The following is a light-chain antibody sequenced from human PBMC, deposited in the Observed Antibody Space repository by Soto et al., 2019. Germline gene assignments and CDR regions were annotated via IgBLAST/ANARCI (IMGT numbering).Light chain of an antibody. CDR2: GAS. Sequence: EIVMTQSPATLSVSPGERATLSCRASQSVSGNLVWYQQKPGQPPRLLIYGASTRATGIPARFSGSGSGTEFTLTISSLQSEDFAVYYCQQYNNWTLTFGGGTKVEIK. J-gene: IGKJ4*01. V-gene: IGKV3-15*01. CDR1: QSVSGN. CDR3: QQYNNWTLT.